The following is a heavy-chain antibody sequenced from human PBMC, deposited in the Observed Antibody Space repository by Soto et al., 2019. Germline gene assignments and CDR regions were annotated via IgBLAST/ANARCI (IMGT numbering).Heavy chain of an antibody. J-gene: IGHJ3*02. Sequence: VGSLRLSCAAFGLTVSGKKYVAWVRQAPGKGLEWVSALYDLDGTYYADSVKGRFTTSSDSSRTTVYLQMNDLRPDDTAVYSCATWHLREHAYDIWGQGTTVTVSS. D-gene: IGHD3-10*01. V-gene: IGHV3-53*01. CDR1: GLTVSGKKY. CDR3: ATWHLREHAYDI. CDR2: LYDLDGT.